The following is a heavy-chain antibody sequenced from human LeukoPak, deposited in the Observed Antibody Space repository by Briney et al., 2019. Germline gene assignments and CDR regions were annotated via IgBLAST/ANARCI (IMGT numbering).Heavy chain of an antibody. Sequence: KSGESLKISCKGSGYSFTSYWIGWVRQMPGKGLEWMGIIYPGDSDTRYSPSFQGQVTISADKSISTAYLQWSSLKASDTAIYYCARRTDRSFWYLDYWGQGTLVTVSS. J-gene: IGHJ4*02. CDR2: IYPGDSDT. CDR3: ARRTDRSFWYLDY. V-gene: IGHV5-51*01. CDR1: GYSFTSYW.